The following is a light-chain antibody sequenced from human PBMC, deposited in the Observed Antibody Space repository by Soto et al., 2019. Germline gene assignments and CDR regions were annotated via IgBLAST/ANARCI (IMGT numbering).Light chain of an antibody. CDR2: ASS. CDR1: QGISSW. V-gene: IGKV1D-16*01. J-gene: IGKJ2*01. CDR3: QRYHTYPYP. Sequence: DIQMTQSPSSLSASVGDRVTITCRASQGISSWLAWYQQKPGKAPKSLIYASSSLQSRVPSRYRGSGCGTHFTLTISRLQPEDFAYYYCQRYHTYPYPFGQGTKREI.